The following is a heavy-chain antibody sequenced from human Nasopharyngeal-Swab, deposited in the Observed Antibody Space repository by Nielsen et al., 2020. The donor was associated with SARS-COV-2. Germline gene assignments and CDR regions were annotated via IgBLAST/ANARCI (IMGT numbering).Heavy chain of an antibody. CDR2: FHSDGIT. V-gene: IGHV3-53*01. CDR1: GFTVSSNS. J-gene: IGHJ6*03. Sequence: GESLKISCAASGFTVSSNSMSWVLQAPGKGLEWVSVFHSDGITHYADSVKGRFTISRDRSNNTLYLQMNSLRAEDTATYYCAKNRRMVETYSYDMDVWGKGATVTVSS. D-gene: IGHD2-15*01. CDR3: AKNRRMVETYSYDMDV.